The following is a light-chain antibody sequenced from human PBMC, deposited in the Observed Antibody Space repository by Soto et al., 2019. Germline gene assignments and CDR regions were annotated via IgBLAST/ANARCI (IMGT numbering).Light chain of an antibody. CDR1: QTVTTN. Sequence: ETVMTQSPATLSVSPGERVTLSCRASQTVTTNLAWYQQKPGQAPRLLIYGASSRATGIPDRFSGSGSGTDFTLTTSRLEPEDFAVYYCQQYSNWPLFGPGTKVDI. V-gene: IGKV3D-15*01. CDR3: QQYSNWPL. CDR2: GAS. J-gene: IGKJ3*01.